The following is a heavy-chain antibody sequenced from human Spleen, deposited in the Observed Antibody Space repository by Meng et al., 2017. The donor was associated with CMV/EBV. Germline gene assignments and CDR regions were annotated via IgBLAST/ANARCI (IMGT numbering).Heavy chain of an antibody. Sequence: NFPKFWIGWVRQMPGKGLEWMGIIYPGDSDSRYSPSFEGQVTMSADKSISTAYLQWRSLRDADTAMYYCARLKENTGYYSWSDAFDIWGQGTMVTVSS. CDR2: IYPGDSDS. CDR1: NFPKFW. D-gene: IGHD3-9*01. J-gene: IGHJ3*02. V-gene: IGHV5-51*01. CDR3: ARLKENTGYYSWSDAFDI.